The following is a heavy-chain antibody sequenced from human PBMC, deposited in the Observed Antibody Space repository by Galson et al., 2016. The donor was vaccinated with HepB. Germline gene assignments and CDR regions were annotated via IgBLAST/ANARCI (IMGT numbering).Heavy chain of an antibody. CDR3: ARDRLASGNHLDY. D-gene: IGHD4-23*01. CDR2: ISGSGDTT. V-gene: IGHV3-23*01. J-gene: IGHJ4*02. CDR1: GFTFSTYA. Sequence: SLRLSCAGTGFTFSTYAMSWVRQAPGERLEWVSAISGSGDTTYYADSVKGRFTISRDSSTLYLQMNSLRAEDTAVYYCARDRLASGNHLDYWGQGTLVTVSS.